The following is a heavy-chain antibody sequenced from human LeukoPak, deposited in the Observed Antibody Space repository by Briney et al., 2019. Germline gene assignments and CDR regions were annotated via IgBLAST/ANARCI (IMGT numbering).Heavy chain of an antibody. V-gene: IGHV3-23*01. CDR1: GFTFSNYA. CDR3: AKAVTGSGTSGYFDY. D-gene: IGHD3-10*01. J-gene: IGHJ4*02. CDR2: ISGSGGST. Sequence: PGGSLRLSCAASGFTFSNYAMSWVRQAPGKGLEWVSVISGSGGSTYHADSVKGRFTISRDNSKNRLYLQMNSLTAEDAAVYYCAKAVTGSGTSGYFDYWGQGTLVTVSS.